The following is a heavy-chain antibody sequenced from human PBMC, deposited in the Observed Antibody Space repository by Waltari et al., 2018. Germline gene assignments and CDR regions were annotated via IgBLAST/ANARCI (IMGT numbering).Heavy chain of an antibody. CDR3: AREGIAARPGINWFDP. D-gene: IGHD6-6*01. Sequence: QVQLVQSGAAVKKPGSSVKVSCKASGRPFSSYAIRWVRQAPGQGLEWMGGIIPIFGTANYAQKFQGRVTITADESTSTAYMELSSLRSEDTAVYYCAREGIAARPGINWFDPWGQGTLVTVSS. J-gene: IGHJ5*02. CDR1: GRPFSSYA. V-gene: IGHV1-69*01. CDR2: IIPIFGTA.